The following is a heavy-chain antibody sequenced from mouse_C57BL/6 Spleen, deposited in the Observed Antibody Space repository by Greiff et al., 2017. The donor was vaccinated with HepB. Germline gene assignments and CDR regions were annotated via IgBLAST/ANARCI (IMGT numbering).Heavy chain of an antibody. J-gene: IGHJ3*01. CDR1: GYSFTGYY. Sequence: VQLKQSGPELVKPGASVKISCKASGYSFTGYYMNWVKQSPEKSLEWIGEINPSTGGTTYNQKFKAKATLTVDKSSSTAYMQLKSLTSEDSAVYYCASYSNPFAYWGQGTLVTVSA. CDR3: ASYSNPFAY. CDR2: INPSTGGT. V-gene: IGHV1-42*01. D-gene: IGHD2-5*01.